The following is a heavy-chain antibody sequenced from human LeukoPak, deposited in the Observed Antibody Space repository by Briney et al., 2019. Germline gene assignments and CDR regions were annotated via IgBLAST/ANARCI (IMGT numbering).Heavy chain of an antibody. CDR1: GFTFSSYA. J-gene: IGHJ4*02. CDR2: ISDSGGST. V-gene: IGHV3-23*01. CDR3: AKPRYDSSGYYLFDY. Sequence: GGSLRLSCAASGFTFSSYAMSWVRQAPGKGLEWVSSISDSGGSTYYADSVKGRFTISRDNSKNTLYLQMNSLRAEDTAVYYCAKPRYDSSGYYLFDYWGQGTLVTVSS. D-gene: IGHD3-22*01.